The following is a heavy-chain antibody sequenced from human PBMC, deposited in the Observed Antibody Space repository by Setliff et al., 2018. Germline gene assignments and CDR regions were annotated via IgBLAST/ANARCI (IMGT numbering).Heavy chain of an antibody. CDR1: GVSISSYY. J-gene: IGHJ3*02. D-gene: IGHD3-3*01. Sequence: PSETLSLTCTVSGVSISSYYWSWIRQPPGKGLEWIGEINYLGNTNYNPSLKTRVTISVDTSKNQFSLKLVSMTAADTAVYYCARDSYFWTWYAFDIWGQGTMVTVSS. CDR3: ARDSYFWTWYAFDI. CDR2: INYLGNT. V-gene: IGHV4-34*01.